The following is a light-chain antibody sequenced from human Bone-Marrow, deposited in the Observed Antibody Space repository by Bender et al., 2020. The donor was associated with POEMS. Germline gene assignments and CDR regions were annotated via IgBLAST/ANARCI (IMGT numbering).Light chain of an antibody. V-gene: IGLV1-44*01. J-gene: IGLJ3*02. CDR2: SSH. CDR3: AVWDDSLNGWV. Sequence: QSVLTQPPSASGTPGQRVTISSSGGSSNIGAHAVNWYQHLPGTAPKLLIYSSHRRPSEVSDRFSGCMSGTSASLAISGLQSEDEADYYCAVWDDSLNGWVFGGGTKLTVL. CDR1: SSNIGAHA.